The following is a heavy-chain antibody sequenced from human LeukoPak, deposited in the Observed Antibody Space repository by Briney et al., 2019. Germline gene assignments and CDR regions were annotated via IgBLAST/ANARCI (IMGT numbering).Heavy chain of an antibody. D-gene: IGHD6-13*01. CDR2: INPSGGST. V-gene: IGHV1-46*03. Sequence: GASVKVSCKASGYTFTSYYMHWVGQAPGQGLEWMGIINPSGGSTSYAQKFQGRVTMTRDTSTSTVYMEVSSLRSEDTAVYYCASDSAAAGTDYWGQGTLLTVSS. J-gene: IGHJ4*02. CDR1: GYTFTSYY. CDR3: ASDSAAAGTDY.